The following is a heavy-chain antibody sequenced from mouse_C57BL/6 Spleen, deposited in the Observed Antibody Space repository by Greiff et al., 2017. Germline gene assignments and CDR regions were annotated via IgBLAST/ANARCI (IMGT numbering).Heavy chain of an antibody. CDR2: IRSKSNNYAT. J-gene: IGHJ1*03. Sequence: EVMLVESGGGLVQPKGSLKLSCAASGFSFNTYAMNWVRQAPGKGLEWVARIRSKSNNYATYYADSVKDRFTISRDDSESMLYLQMNNLKTEDTAMYYCVRQGLGRWYFDVWGTGTTVTVSS. CDR3: VRQGLGRWYFDV. V-gene: IGHV10-1*01. D-gene: IGHD4-1*01. CDR1: GFSFNTYA.